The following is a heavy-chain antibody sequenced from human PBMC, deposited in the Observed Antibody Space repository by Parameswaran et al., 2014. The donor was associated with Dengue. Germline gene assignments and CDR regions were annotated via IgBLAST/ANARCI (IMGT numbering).Heavy chain of an antibody. CDR3: ARQVLGDCSGDPCLGYFDY. D-gene: IGHD2-15*01. Sequence: WVRQAPGQGLEWMGIINPTGGNTNYAQKFRGRVTITRDTSTTVVYMELSSLRSDDTAVYFCARQVLGDCSGDPCLGYFDYWAQGSLVTVSS. V-gene: IGHV1-46*01. J-gene: IGHJ4*02. CDR2: INPTGGNT.